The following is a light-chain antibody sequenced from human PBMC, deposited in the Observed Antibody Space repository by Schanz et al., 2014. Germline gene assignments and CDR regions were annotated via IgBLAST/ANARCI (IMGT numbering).Light chain of an antibody. CDR2: EVS. J-gene: IGLJ2*01. CDR3: SSYAGSNNLRVV. V-gene: IGLV2-18*02. Sequence: QSALTQPPSVSGSPGQSVTISCTGTSSDVGSYNRVSWYQQPPGTAPKLMIYEVSNRPSGVPDRFSGSKSGNTASLTISGLQAEDEADYYCSSYAGSNNLRVVFGGGTKLTVL. CDR1: SSDVGSYNR.